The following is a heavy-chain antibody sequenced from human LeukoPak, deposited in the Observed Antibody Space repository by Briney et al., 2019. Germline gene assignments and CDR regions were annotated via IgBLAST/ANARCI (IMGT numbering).Heavy chain of an antibody. J-gene: IGHJ5*02. V-gene: IGHV4-34*01. CDR1: GGSFSGYY. Sequence: SETLSLTCAVYGGSFSGYYWTWIRQPPGRGLEWIGEINDSGSTNYNPSLQSRVTISVDTSNNQFSLKLSSLTAADTAVYYCARWWGFDPWGQGTLVTVSS. CDR2: INDSGST. D-gene: IGHD2-15*01. CDR3: ARWWGFDP.